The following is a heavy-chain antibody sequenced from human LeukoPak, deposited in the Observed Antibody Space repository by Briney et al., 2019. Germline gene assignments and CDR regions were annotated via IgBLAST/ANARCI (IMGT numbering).Heavy chain of an antibody. CDR2: ISYDGSNK. Sequence: GGSLRLSCAASGFTFSSYAMHWVRQAPGKGLEWVAVISYDGSNKYYADSVKGRFTISRDNSKNTLYLQMNSLRAEDTAVYYCARSSPVYYYDSSHAFDIWGQGTMVTVSS. CDR1: GFTFSSYA. CDR3: ARSSPVYYYDSSHAFDI. D-gene: IGHD3-22*01. V-gene: IGHV3-30-3*01. J-gene: IGHJ3*02.